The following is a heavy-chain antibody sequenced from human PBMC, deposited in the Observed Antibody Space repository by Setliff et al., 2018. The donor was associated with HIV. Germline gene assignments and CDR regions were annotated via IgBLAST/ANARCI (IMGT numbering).Heavy chain of an antibody. CDR1: GFTFNKYA. D-gene: IGHD1-26*01. Sequence: PGGSLRLSCAASGFTFNKYAMNRVRQAPGKGLEWVSSISSSSSYIYYADSMKGRFTISRDNAKNSLYLQMNSLSAEDTAVYYCARRGNYMEDAFDIWGQGTMVTVSS. V-gene: IGHV3-21*01. J-gene: IGHJ3*02. CDR3: ARRGNYMEDAFDI. CDR2: ISSSSSYI.